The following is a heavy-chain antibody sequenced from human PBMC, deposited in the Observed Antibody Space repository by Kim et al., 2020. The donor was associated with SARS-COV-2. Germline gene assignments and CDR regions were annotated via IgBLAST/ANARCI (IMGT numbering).Heavy chain of an antibody. J-gene: IGHJ4*02. Sequence: GGSLRLSCAASGFTFNTYAMHWVRQAPGKGLEWLAVISYDGVNKYYADSVRGRFTISGDNSKNTLYLQMNSLRGDDTAVFYCARDRANYYYADYWGQG. CDR1: GFTFNTYA. CDR2: ISYDGVNK. V-gene: IGHV3-30*04. D-gene: IGHD3-10*01. CDR3: ARDRANYYYADY.